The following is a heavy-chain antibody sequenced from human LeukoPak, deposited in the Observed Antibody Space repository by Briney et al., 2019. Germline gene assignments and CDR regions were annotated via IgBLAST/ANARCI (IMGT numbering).Heavy chain of an antibody. CDR2: ISYDGSNK. J-gene: IGHJ4*02. CDR3: AKDQSDYSSSHFDY. Sequence: GGSLRLSCAASGFTFSSYGMHWVRQAPGKGLEWVAVISYDGSNKYYADSVKGRFTISRDNSKNTLYLQVNSLRAEDTAVYYCAKDQSDYSSSHFDYWGQRTLVTVSS. D-gene: IGHD4-11*01. V-gene: IGHV3-30*18. CDR1: GFTFSSYG.